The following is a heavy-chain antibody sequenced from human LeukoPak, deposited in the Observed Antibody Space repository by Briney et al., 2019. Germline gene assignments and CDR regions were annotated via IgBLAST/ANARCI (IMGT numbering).Heavy chain of an antibody. V-gene: IGHV4-59*11. Sequence: GSLRLSCAASGFTFSSHAMSWVRQPPGKGLEWIGYIYYSGSTNYNPSLKSRVTISVDTSKNKFSLKLSAVTAADTAVYYCARGVHGDYRWYFDLWGRGTLVTVSS. CDR2: IYYSGST. J-gene: IGHJ2*01. D-gene: IGHD4-17*01. CDR1: GFTFSSHA. CDR3: ARGVHGDYRWYFDL.